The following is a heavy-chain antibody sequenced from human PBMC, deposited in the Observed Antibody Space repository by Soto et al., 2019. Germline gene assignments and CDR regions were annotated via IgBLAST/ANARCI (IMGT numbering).Heavy chain of an antibody. Sequence: QVQLQESGPGLVKVSETLSLTCTVSGGSINSYYWSWIRQPPGKGLEWVADIDYSGRTNYNPSLKSRLTISVDTSKNQLSLKVRSVTAADTAVYYCAREIRLVGVTGWLDPWGQGTLVTVSS. J-gene: IGHJ5*02. CDR2: IDYSGRT. CDR1: GGSINSYY. D-gene: IGHD1-26*01. V-gene: IGHV4-59*01. CDR3: AREIRLVGVTGWLDP.